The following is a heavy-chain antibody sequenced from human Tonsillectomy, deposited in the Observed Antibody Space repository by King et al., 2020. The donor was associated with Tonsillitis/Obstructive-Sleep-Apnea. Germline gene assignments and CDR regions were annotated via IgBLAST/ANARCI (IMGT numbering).Heavy chain of an antibody. CDR2: IYYSGST. V-gene: IGHV4-61*01. J-gene: IGHJ5*02. D-gene: IGHD2-2*01. CDR3: ARDQGGYCSSTSCYPPSNWFDP. CDR1: GGSVSSGSYY. Sequence: VQLQESGPGLVKPSETLSLTCTVSGGSVSSGSYYWSWIRQPPGKGLEWIGYIYYSGSTNYNPSLKSRVTISVDTSNNHFSLKLSSVTAADTAVYYCARDQGGYCSSTSCYPPSNWFDPWGQGTLVTVSS.